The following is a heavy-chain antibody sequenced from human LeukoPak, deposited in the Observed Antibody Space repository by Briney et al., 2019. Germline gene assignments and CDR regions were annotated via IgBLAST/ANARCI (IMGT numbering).Heavy chain of an antibody. Sequence: GASVKVSCKASGYTFTGYYMHWVRQAPGQGLEWMGWINPNTGVTNYAQKFQGRVTLTRDTSIITAYMELTRLRSDATAMYYCARDRTTVTTGYYGMDVWGQGTTLTVSS. D-gene: IGHD4-17*01. CDR3: ARDRTTVTTGYYGMDV. J-gene: IGHJ6*02. CDR1: GYTFTGYY. V-gene: IGHV1-2*02. CDR2: INPNTGVT.